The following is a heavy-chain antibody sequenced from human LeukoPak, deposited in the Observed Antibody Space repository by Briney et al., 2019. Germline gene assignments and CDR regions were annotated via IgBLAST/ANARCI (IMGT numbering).Heavy chain of an antibody. CDR2: ISGSGGST. D-gene: IGHD3-22*01. CDR3: AKDEYYYDSSGYANYYYYGMDV. Sequence: GGSLRLSCAASGFTFSSYAMSWVRQAPGKGLEWVSAISGSGGSTYYADSAKGRFTISRDNSKNTLYLQMNSLRAEDTAVYYCAKDEYYYDSSGYANYYYYGMDVWGQGTTVTVSS. V-gene: IGHV3-23*01. CDR1: GFTFSSYA. J-gene: IGHJ6*02.